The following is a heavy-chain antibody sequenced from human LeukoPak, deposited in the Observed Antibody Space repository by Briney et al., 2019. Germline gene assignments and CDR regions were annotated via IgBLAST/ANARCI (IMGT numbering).Heavy chain of an antibody. V-gene: IGHV1-24*01. CDR3: ATGGRYYYDSIAFDI. J-gene: IGHJ3*02. CDR2: FDPEDGET. Sequence: GASVKVSCKVSGYTLTELSMHWVRQAPGKGLEWMGGFDPEDGETIYAQKFQGRVTMTEDTSTDTAYMELSSLRSEDTAVYYCATGGRYYYDSIAFDIWGQGTMVTVSS. D-gene: IGHD3-22*01. CDR1: GYTLTELS.